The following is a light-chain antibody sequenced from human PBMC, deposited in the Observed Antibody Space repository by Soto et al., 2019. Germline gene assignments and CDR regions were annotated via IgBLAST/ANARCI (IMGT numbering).Light chain of an antibody. J-gene: IGLJ3*02. CDR1: SSNIGAGYD. CDR3: HSFDTTRRGSV. V-gene: IGLV1-40*01. Sequence: QSVLTQPPSVSGSPGQRVTISCSGTSSNIGAGYDVHWYHQVPGKAPKLLIYDNNNRPSGVPNRFSGSRSGTSASLAITGLQAEDEADYYCHSFDTTRRGSVFGGGTKVTVL. CDR2: DNN.